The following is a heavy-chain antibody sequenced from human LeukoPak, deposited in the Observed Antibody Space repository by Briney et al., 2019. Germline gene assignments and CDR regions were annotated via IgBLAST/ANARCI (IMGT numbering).Heavy chain of an antibody. V-gene: IGHV4-4*07. CDR1: GGSISGSY. CDR2: IYSSGST. CDR3: ARGDYYYGSGSLAYFDS. J-gene: IGHJ4*02. Sequence: SETLSLTCTVSGGSISGSYWSWIRQPAGKGLEWIGRIYSSGSTNYNPSLKSRVTMSVDTSKNQFSLKLSSVTAADTAVYYCARGDYYYGSGSLAYFDSWGQGTLVTVSS. D-gene: IGHD3-10*01.